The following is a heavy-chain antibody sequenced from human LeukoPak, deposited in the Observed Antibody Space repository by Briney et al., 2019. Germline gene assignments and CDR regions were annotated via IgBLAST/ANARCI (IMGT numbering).Heavy chain of an antibody. CDR2: VYYSGST. J-gene: IGHJ3*02. CDR3: ARVGSTVTVAFDI. CDR1: GXSISSSSYY. D-gene: IGHD1-26*01. Sequence: SETLSLTCTVSGXSISSSSYYWGWIRQPPGKGLEWIGSVYYSGSTYYNPSLKSRVTISVDTSKNQFSLKLSSVTAADTAVYYCARVGSTVTVAFDIWGQGTVVTVSS. V-gene: IGHV4-39*01.